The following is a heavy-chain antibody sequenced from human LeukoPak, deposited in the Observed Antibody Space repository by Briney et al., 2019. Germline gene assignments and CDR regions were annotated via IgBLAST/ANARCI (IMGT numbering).Heavy chain of an antibody. CDR2: IGTSGNT. J-gene: IGHJ4*02. Sequence: GGSLRLSCSASGFIFNYYALHCVRQAPGRGLEHVSVIGTSGNTFYTDSVKGRFIISRDNSKNMVHLQMNSLRPEDTGVYYCGKDYLGAFSCLESWGQGTLVVVSS. V-gene: IGHV3-64D*06. D-gene: IGHD2-2*01. CDR1: GFIFNYYA. CDR3: GKDYLGAFSCLES.